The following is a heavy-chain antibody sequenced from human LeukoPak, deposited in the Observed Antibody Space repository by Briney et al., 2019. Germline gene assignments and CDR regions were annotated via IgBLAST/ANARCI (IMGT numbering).Heavy chain of an antibody. D-gene: IGHD4-11*01. CDR3: ARNLRQTTVTSSYYYYYYMDV. CDR2: INPSGGST. V-gene: IGHV1-46*01. Sequence: GASVKVSCKASGYTFTSYYMHWVRQAPGQGLEWMGIINPSGGSTSYAQKFQGRVTMTRDMSTSTVYMELSSLRSEDTAVYYCARNLRQTTVTSSYYYYYYMDVWGKGTTVTVSS. J-gene: IGHJ6*03. CDR1: GYTFTSYY.